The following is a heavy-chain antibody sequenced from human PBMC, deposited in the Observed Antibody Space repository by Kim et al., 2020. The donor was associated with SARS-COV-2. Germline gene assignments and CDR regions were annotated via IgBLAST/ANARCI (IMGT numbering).Heavy chain of an antibody. D-gene: IGHD6-19*01. J-gene: IGHJ6*02. CDR3: TTGWLGGYYYYYGMDV. V-gene: IGHV3-15*01. Sequence: PRKGRFTISRKDAKNTLYLQMNSRKTEDTAVYYCTTGWLGGYYYYYGMDVWGQGTTVTVSS.